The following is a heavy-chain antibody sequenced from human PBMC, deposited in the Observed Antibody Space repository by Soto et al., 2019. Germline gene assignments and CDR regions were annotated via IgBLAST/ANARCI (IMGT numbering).Heavy chain of an antibody. CDR3: AKVSAILPLGYCSGGSCYSDAFDI. Sequence: PGGSLRLSCAASGFTFSSYAMSWVRQAPGKGLEWVSAISGSGGSTYYADSVKGRFTISRDNSKNTLYLQMNSLRAEDTAVYYCAKVSAILPLGYCSGGSCYSDAFDIWGQGTMVTVSS. CDR1: GFTFSSYA. J-gene: IGHJ3*02. CDR2: ISGSGGST. V-gene: IGHV3-23*01. D-gene: IGHD2-15*01.